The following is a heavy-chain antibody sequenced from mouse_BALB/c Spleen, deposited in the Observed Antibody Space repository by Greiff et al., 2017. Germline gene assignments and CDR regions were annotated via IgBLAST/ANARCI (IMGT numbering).Heavy chain of an antibody. CDR1: GFTFSSFG. CDR2: ISSGSSTI. J-gene: IGHJ2*01. D-gene: IGHD1-1*01. CDR3: AREGGYGSSLHFDH. Sequence: EVQRVESGGGLVQPGGSRKLSCAASGFTFSSFGMHWVRQAPEKGLEWVAYISSGSSTIYYADTVKGRFTISRDNPKNTLFLQMTSLRSEDTAMYYCAREGGYGSSLHFDHWGQGTTLTVSS. V-gene: IGHV5-17*02.